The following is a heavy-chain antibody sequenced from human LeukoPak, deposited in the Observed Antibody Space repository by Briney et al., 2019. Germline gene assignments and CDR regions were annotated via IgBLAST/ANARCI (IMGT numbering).Heavy chain of an antibody. Sequence: ASVKVSCKASGYTFTNYDISWVRQAPGKGLEWMGWISPYNGNTDSAQEFQGRVTLTTDTSTSTAYMELRSLTSDDSAVYYCATGGGGWYSDLWGRGTLVTVSS. V-gene: IGHV1-18*01. D-gene: IGHD3-10*01. CDR2: ISPYNGNT. CDR3: ATGGGGWYSDL. CDR1: GYTFTNYD. J-gene: IGHJ2*01.